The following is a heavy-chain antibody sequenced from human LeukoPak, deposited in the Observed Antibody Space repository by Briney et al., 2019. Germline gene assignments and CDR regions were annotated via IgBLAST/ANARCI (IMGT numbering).Heavy chain of an antibody. CDR1: GYTFTGYY. Sequence: ASVKVSCKASGYTFTGYYMRWVRLAPGQGLEWMGWINPNSGGTNYAQKFQGRVTMTRDTSISTACMELSRLRSDDTAVYYCARDLTGYFDYWGQGTLVTVSS. J-gene: IGHJ4*02. V-gene: IGHV1-2*02. CDR3: ARDLTGYFDY. CDR2: INPNSGGT.